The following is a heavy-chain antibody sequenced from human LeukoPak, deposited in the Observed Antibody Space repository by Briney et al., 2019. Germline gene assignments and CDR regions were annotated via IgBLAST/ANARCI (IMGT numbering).Heavy chain of an antibody. Sequence: KASETLSLTCAVYGGSFSGYYWSWIRQPPGKGLEWIGEINHSGSTNYNPSLKSRVTISVDTSKNQFSLKLSSVTAADTAVYYCARDGGYYDSSGYYYWGQGTLVTVSS. J-gene: IGHJ4*02. CDR2: INHSGST. CDR3: ARDGGYYDSSGYYY. V-gene: IGHV4-34*01. D-gene: IGHD3-22*01. CDR1: GGSFSGYY.